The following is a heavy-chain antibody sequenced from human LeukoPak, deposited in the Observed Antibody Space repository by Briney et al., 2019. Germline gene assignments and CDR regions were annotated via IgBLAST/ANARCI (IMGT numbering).Heavy chain of an antibody. V-gene: IGHV3-23*01. D-gene: IGHD5-12*01. Sequence: QAGGSLRLSCAASGFTFSSYAMSWVRQAPGKGLEWVSAISGSGGSTYYADSVKGRFTISRDNSKNTLYLQMNSLRAEDTAVYYCAKDWPNSGYDFDSYYYMDVWGKGTTVTVSS. CDR1: GFTFSSYA. J-gene: IGHJ6*03. CDR3: AKDWPNSGYDFDSYYYMDV. CDR2: ISGSGGST.